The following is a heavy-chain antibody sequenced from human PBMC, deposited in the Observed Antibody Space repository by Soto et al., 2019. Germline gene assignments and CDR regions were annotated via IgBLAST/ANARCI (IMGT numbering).Heavy chain of an antibody. Sequence: QVQLQESGPGLVKPSQTLSLTCTVSGGSISGGDYYWSWVRQSPGKGLEWIGYIFHTGSTHYNPSLKSRVSMSVDTSKNQFSLKLNSVTAADTAVYYCARALGRTTLIVWGQGTPVTVSS. D-gene: IGHD3-22*01. CDR2: IFHTGST. CDR1: GGSISGGDYY. J-gene: IGHJ6*02. CDR3: ARALGRTTLIV. V-gene: IGHV4-30-4*01.